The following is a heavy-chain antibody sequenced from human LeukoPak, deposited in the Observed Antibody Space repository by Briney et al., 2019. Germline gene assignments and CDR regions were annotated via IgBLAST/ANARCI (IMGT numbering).Heavy chain of an antibody. CDR1: GFTFTSSA. V-gene: IGHV1-58*01. D-gene: IGHD3-22*01. Sequence: SVKVSCKASGFTFTSSAVQWVRQARGQRLEWIGWIVVGSGNTNYAQKFQERVTTTRDMSTSTAYMDLSSLRSEDTAVYYCAADHLHYDSSGSKENWGQGTLVTVSS. CDR3: AADHLHYDSSGSKEN. CDR2: IVVGSGNT. J-gene: IGHJ4*02.